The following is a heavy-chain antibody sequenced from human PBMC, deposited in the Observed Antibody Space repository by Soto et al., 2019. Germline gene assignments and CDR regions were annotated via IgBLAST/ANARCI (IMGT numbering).Heavy chain of an antibody. CDR2: ISYDGSNK. Sequence: GGSLRLSCAASGFTFSSYGMHWVRQAPGKGLEWVAVISYDGSNKYYADSVKGRFTISRDNSKNTLYLQMNSLRAEDTAVYYCAKPYGAVDWYFDLWGRGTLVTVSS. V-gene: IGHV3-30*18. CDR1: GFTFSSYG. J-gene: IGHJ2*01. CDR3: AKPYGAVDWYFDL. D-gene: IGHD4-17*01.